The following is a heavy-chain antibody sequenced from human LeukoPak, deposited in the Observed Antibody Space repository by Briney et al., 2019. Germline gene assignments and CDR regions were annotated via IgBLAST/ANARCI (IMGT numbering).Heavy chain of an antibody. CDR1: GGSISSYY. Sequence: SETLSLTCTVSGGSISSYYWSWIRQPPGKGLEWIGYIYYSGSTNYNPSLKSRVTISVDTSKNQFSLKLSSVTAADTAVYYCARGNRFRNYFDYWGQGTLVTVSS. D-gene: IGHD1-14*01. CDR2: IYYSGST. CDR3: ARGNRFRNYFDY. V-gene: IGHV4-59*01. J-gene: IGHJ4*02.